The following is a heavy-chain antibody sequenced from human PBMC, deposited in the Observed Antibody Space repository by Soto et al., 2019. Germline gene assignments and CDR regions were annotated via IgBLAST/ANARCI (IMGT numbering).Heavy chain of an antibody. CDR1: GGSISSGGYY. Sequence: SETLSLTCTVSGGSISSGGYYWSWIRQHPGKGLEWIGYIYYSGSTYYNPSLKSRVTISVDTSKNQFSLKLSSVTAADTAVYYCAREVVIAARPGGAYYYYYMDVWGKGTTVTVSS. CDR2: IYYSGST. CDR3: AREVVIAARPGGAYYYYYMDV. J-gene: IGHJ6*03. V-gene: IGHV4-31*03. D-gene: IGHD6-6*01.